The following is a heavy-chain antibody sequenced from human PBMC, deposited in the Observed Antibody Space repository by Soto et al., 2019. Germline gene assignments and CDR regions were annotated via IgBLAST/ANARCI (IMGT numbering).Heavy chain of an antibody. CDR1: GFTFSRYG. CDR2: ISYDGSNK. V-gene: IGHV3-30*18. CDR3: AKVRSGYDLDYGMDV. Sequence: GGSLRLSCAASGFTFSRYGMHWVRQAPGKGLEWVAVISYDGSNKYYADSVKGRFTISRDNSKNTLYLQMNSLRAEDTAVYYCAKVRSGYDLDYGMDVWGQGTTVTVSS. D-gene: IGHD5-12*01. J-gene: IGHJ6*02.